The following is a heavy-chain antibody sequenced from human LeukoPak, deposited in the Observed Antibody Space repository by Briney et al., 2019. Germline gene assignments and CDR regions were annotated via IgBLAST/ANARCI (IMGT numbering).Heavy chain of an antibody. Sequence: SATLSLTCTVSGGSISSYYLSWIRRPAGKGLEWIGRIYSSGTDYNPSLKSRVTMSADTSRNQVSLTLSSVSAADTAVYYCARDSGTTGEVKFDPWGQGTLVTVSS. V-gene: IGHV4-4*07. CDR1: GGSISSYY. CDR2: IYSSGT. D-gene: IGHD3-10*01. CDR3: ARDSGTTGEVKFDP. J-gene: IGHJ5*02.